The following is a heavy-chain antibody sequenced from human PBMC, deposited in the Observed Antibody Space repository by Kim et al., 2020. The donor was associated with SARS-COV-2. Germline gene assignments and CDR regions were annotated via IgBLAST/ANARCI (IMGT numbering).Heavy chain of an antibody. J-gene: IGHJ6*02. D-gene: IGHD1-20*01. CDR3: ARDTDGIKYNWNYGMDV. CDR2: IYYSGST. CDR1: GGSISSSSYY. Sequence: SETLSLTCTVSGGSISSSSYYWGWIRQPPGKGLEWIGSIYYSGSTYYNPSLKSRVTISVDTSKNQFSLKLSSVTAADTAVYYCARDTDGIKYNWNYGMDVWGQGTTVTVSS. V-gene: IGHV4-39*07.